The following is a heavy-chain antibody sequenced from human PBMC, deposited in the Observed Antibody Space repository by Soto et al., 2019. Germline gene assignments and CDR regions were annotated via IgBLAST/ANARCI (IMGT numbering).Heavy chain of an antibody. V-gene: IGHV3-7*04. D-gene: IGHD3-22*01. CDR1: GFTFSSYW. CDR3: ARGDYYDASGPFSDAFDV. J-gene: IGHJ3*01. Sequence: EVQLVESGGGLVQPGGSLRLSCAASGFTFSSYWMSWVRQAPGKGLEWVANIKQDGSEKGYVDSVKGRFTISRDNAKNSLYLQMNSLRAEDTAVYYCARGDYYDASGPFSDAFDVWGQGTMVTVSS. CDR2: IKQDGSEK.